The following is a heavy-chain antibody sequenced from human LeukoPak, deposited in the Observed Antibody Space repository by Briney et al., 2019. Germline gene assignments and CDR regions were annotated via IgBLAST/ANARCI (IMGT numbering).Heavy chain of an antibody. V-gene: IGHV3-30*03. CDR1: GFPFTSYG. Sequence: GGSLRLSCAASGFPFTSYGMQWVRQAPGKGLEWVAVISYDGDDKYYADSVKGRFTISRDNSKNTLYLQMNSLRAEDTAMYYCARQDYYGSGSCFDYWGQGTLVTVSS. J-gene: IGHJ4*02. CDR2: ISYDGDDK. D-gene: IGHD3-10*01. CDR3: ARQDYYGSGSCFDY.